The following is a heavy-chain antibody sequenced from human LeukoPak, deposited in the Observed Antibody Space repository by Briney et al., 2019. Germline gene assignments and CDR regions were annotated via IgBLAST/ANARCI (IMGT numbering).Heavy chain of an antibody. D-gene: IGHD4-11*01. CDR1: GGSISSYY. J-gene: IGHJ3*02. CDR2: IYYSGST. V-gene: IGHV4-59*08. CDR3: ARVTTPADAFDI. Sequence: SETLSLTCTVSGGSISSYYWSWIRQPPGKGLEWIGYIYYSGSTNYNPSLKSRVTISVDTSKNQFSLKLSSVTAADTAVYYCARVTTPADAFDIWGQGTMVTVSS.